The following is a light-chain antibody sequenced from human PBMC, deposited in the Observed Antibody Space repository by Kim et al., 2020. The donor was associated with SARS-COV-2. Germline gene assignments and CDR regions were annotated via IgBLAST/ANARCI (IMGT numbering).Light chain of an antibody. J-gene: IGKJ4*01. CDR3: QQYNNWRGT. CDR1: QSVSSN. V-gene: IGKV3-15*01. Sequence: SVSPGERATRSCRASQSVSSNLAWYQQKPGQAPRLLIYGASTRATGIPARFSGSGSGTEFTLTISSLQSGDFAVYYCQQYNNWRGTFGGGTKVDIK. CDR2: GAS.